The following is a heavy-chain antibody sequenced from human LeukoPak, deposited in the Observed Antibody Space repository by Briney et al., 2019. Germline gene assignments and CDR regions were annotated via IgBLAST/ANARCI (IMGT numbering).Heavy chain of an antibody. D-gene: IGHD6-13*01. CDR2: VYYIGRT. J-gene: IGHJ3*02. V-gene: IGHV4-30-4*01. CDR3: VRGGSSWYLMAFDI. CDR1: GGSLSSGDYY. Sequence: SETMSLTSTLYGGSLSSGDYYWSWIRQPPVKGLEGIAYVYYIGRTYYNPSLKSPGTISVDTPKNQFSLKLSSVTAADTAVYYCVRGGSSWYLMAFDIWGQGTMVTVSS.